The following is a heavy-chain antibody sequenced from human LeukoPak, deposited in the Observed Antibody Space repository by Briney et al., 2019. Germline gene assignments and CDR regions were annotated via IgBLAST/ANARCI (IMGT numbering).Heavy chain of an antibody. V-gene: IGHV4-31*03. CDR1: GGSISSGGYY. CDR3: ARGLYYDILTGYLSPFDY. Sequence: PSQILSLTCTVSGGSISSGGYYWSWIRQHPGKGLEWIGYIYYSGSTYYNPSLKSRVTISVDTSKNQFSLKLSSVTAADTAVYYCARGLYYDILTGYLSPFDYWGQGTLVTVSS. D-gene: IGHD3-9*01. CDR2: IYYSGST. J-gene: IGHJ4*02.